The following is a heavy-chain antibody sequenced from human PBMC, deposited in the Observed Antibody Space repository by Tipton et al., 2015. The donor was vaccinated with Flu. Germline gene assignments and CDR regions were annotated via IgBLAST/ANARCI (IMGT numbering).Heavy chain of an antibody. J-gene: IGHJ4*02. CDR3: ARAPDSIVGATVFDY. D-gene: IGHD1-26*01. V-gene: IGHV4-59*01. CDR1: GGSISSYY. CDR2: IYYSGST. Sequence: LRLSCTVSGGSISSYYWSWIRQPPGKGLEWIGYIYYSGSTNYNPSLKSRVTISVDTSKNQFSLKLSSVTAADTAVYYCARAPDSIVGATVFDYWGQGTLVTVS.